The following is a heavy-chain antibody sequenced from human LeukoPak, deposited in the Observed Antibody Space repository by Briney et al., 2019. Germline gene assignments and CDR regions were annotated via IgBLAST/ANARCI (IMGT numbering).Heavy chain of an antibody. Sequence: SETLSVTCTVSGVSISSYYWSWIRQPPGKGLEWIGYIYHSGSTKYNPSLKSRVTISVDTSKNQFSLKLSSVTAADTAVYYCARAFYPGYYSYMAVWGKGTTVTVSS. CDR3: ARAFYPGYYSYMAV. J-gene: IGHJ6*03. D-gene: IGHD3-3*02. V-gene: IGHV4-59*01. CDR1: GVSISSYY. CDR2: IYHSGST.